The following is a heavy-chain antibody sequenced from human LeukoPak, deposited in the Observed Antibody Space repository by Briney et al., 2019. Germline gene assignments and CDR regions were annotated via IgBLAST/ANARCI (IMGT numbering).Heavy chain of an antibody. CDR3: AKDVPTAYFDY. CDR2: IYSGGST. V-gene: IGHV3-53*05. J-gene: IGHJ4*02. CDR1: GFTVSSNY. D-gene: IGHD2-2*01. Sequence: SGGSLRLSCAASGFTVSSNYMSWVRQAPGKGLEWVSVIYSGGSTYYADSVKGRFTISRDNSKTTLYLQMNSLRAEDTAVYYCAKDVPTAYFDYWGQGTLVTVSS.